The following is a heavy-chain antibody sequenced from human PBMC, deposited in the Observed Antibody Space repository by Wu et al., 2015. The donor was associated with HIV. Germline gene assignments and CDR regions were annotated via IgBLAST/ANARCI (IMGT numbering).Heavy chain of an antibody. D-gene: IGHD3-10*01. Sequence: QVQLVQSGAEMKKPGDSVRVSCKASGYTIAAYFLFWVRQAPGQGLEWMGWINPDSGEAESAQSFQGRVTMTRDKSVNTAYMELSSLKSDDTAVYFCASTMFRGGADPWGQGTLLIVSS. CDR2: INPDSGEA. CDR3: ASTMFRGGADP. J-gene: IGHJ5*02. CDR1: GYTIAAYF. V-gene: IGHV1-2*02.